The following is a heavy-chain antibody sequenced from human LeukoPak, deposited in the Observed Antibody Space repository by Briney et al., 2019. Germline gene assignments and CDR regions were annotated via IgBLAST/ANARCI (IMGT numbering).Heavy chain of an antibody. J-gene: IGHJ4*02. CDR2: IIPIFGTA. CDR1: GGTFSSYA. V-gene: IGHV1-69*13. D-gene: IGHD6-6*01. Sequence: VASVKVSCKASGGTFSSYAISWVRQAPGQGLEWMGGIIPIFGTANYAQKFQGRVTITADESTSTAYMELSSLRSEDTAVYYCATDLDSSSPPLGWGQGTLVTVSS. CDR3: ATDLDSSSPPLG.